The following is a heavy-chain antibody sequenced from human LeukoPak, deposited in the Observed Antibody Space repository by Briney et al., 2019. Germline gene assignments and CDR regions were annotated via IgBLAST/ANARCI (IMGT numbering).Heavy chain of an antibody. CDR3: AREGFGELLQPDY. V-gene: IGHV4-59*12. D-gene: IGHD3-10*01. J-gene: IGHJ4*02. CDR2: IYYSGST. Sequence: PSETLSLTCTVSGGSISSYYWSWIRQPPGKGLEWIGYIYYSGSTNYNPSLKSRVTISVDTSKNQFSLKLSSVTAADTAVYYCAREGFGELLQPDYWGQGTLVTVSS. CDR1: GGSISSYY.